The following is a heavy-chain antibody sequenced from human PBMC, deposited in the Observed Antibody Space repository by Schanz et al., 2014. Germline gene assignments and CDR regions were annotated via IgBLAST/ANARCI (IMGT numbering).Heavy chain of an antibody. J-gene: IGHJ6*02. CDR1: GFTFKNFG. Sequence: VQLVESGGGLVQPGGSLRLSCEASGFTFKNFGMHWVRQAPGKGLEWVAVISYDGSYKYYADSVKGRFTISRDNSKNTLYLQMNSLRAEDTAVYYCARDRQQLVGRIGYYYGMDVWGQGTTVTVSS. V-gene: IGHV3-33*05. CDR3: ARDRQQLVGRIGYYYGMDV. D-gene: IGHD6-13*01. CDR2: ISYDGSYK.